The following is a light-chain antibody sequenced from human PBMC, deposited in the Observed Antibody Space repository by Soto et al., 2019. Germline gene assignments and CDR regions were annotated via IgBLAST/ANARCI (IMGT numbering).Light chain of an antibody. CDR3: SSYTTSNTRQIV. CDR1: SSDVGGYNY. CDR2: DVS. V-gene: IGLV2-14*03. J-gene: IGLJ1*01. Sequence: QSVLTQPASVSGSPGQSFTISCTGTSSDVGGYNYVSWYQHHPGKAPKLLIYDVSNRPSGISNRFSGSKSDNTASLTISGLQPEDEADYYCSSYTTSNTRQIVFGTGTKVT.